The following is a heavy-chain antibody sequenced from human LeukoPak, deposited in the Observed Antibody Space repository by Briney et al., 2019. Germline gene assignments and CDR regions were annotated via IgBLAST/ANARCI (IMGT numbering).Heavy chain of an antibody. Sequence: ASVKVSCTASGYTFNDYYVHWVRQAPGQGLEWMGWINPNSGGTNYAQKFQGRVTMTRDMSISTAYMELSRLNSDDTAVYYCARDEPGRYISGWSRHPRDYWGQGTLVTVSS. D-gene: IGHD6-19*01. CDR1: GYTFNDYY. V-gene: IGHV1-2*02. J-gene: IGHJ4*02. CDR2: INPNSGGT. CDR3: ARDEPGRYISGWSRHPRDY.